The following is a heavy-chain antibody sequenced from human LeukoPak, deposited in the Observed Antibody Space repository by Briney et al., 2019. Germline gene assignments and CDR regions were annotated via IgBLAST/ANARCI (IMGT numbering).Heavy chain of an antibody. Sequence: PSETLSLTCTVSGGSISPYYWSWIRQPPGKGLEWIGYIYDRGNTNYNPSLKSRVTISLDTSKNQFSLKLSSATAADTAVYYCARHRDLPAEIDYWGQGTLVTVSS. CDR1: GGSISPYY. CDR3: ARHRDLPAEIDY. V-gene: IGHV4-59*08. J-gene: IGHJ4*02. D-gene: IGHD2-2*01. CDR2: IYDRGNT.